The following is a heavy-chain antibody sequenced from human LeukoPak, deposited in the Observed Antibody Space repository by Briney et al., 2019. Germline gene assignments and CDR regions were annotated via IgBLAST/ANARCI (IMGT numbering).Heavy chain of an antibody. V-gene: IGHV1-69*05. Sequence: GASVKVSCKASGGTFSSYAISWVRQAPGQGLEWMGGIIPIFGTANYAQKFQGRVTMTRNTSVSTAYMELSSLRSEDTAVYYCARGRVPIYDMDVWGKGTTVTISS. CDR2: IIPIFGTA. CDR1: GGTFSSYA. CDR3: ARGRVPIYDMDV. D-gene: IGHD6-19*01. J-gene: IGHJ6*03.